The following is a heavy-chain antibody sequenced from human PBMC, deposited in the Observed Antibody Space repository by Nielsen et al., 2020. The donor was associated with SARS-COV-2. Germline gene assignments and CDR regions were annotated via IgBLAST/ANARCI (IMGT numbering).Heavy chain of an antibody. CDR3: ARVPMRGYTGYDFILFDF. J-gene: IGHJ4*02. CDR2: ISSSSSYI. Sequence: GESLKISCAASGFTFSSYSMNWVRQAPGKGLEWVSSISSSSSYIYYADSVKGRFTISRDNARNLLYLEMNNLRVDDTAVYYCARVPMRGYTGYDFILFDFWGQGTLLTVSS. V-gene: IGHV3-21*04. CDR1: GFTFSSYS. D-gene: IGHD5-12*01.